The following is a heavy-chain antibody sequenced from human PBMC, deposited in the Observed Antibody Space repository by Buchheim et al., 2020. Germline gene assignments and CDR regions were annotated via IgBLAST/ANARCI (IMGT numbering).Heavy chain of an antibody. CDR1: GFTFSSYA. J-gene: IGHJ4*02. D-gene: IGHD4-23*01. V-gene: IGHV3-23*01. CDR3: AKAVGDYGGTFDY. Sequence: EVQLLESGGDLVQPGGSLRLYCAASGFTFSSYAMSWFRQAPGKGLEWVSAISGIGGSTYYADSVKGRFTISRDNSKNQLYLQMNSLRAEDTAVYYCAKAVGDYGGTFDYWGQGTL. CDR2: ISGIGGST.